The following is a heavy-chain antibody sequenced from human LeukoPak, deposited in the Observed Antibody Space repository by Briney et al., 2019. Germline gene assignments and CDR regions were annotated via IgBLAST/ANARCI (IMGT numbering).Heavy chain of an antibody. J-gene: IGHJ6*02. Sequence: GGSLRLSCAASGFTFDDFAMSWVRQAPGKGLEWVGRIKSKSDYGTTDYAAPVEGRFIISRDDSKNTLFLQMNSLKTEDTAIYYCTRVTAYYYYGMDVWGQGTTVTVSS. CDR3: TRVTAYYYYGMDV. D-gene: IGHD2-21*02. CDR1: GFTFDDFA. CDR2: IKSKSDYGTT. V-gene: IGHV3-15*01.